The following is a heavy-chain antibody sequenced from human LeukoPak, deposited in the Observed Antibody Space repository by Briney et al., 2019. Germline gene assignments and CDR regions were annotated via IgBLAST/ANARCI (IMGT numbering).Heavy chain of an antibody. J-gene: IGHJ4*02. CDR1: GGSISGYY. Sequence: SETLSLTCTVSGGSISGYYWSWILQPPGKGLEWIGYIYYRGSTNYNPSLKSRVTISADTSKSQFSLKLSSVIAADTAVYYCARGTGALLWFGEFDYWGQGTLVTVSS. D-gene: IGHD3-10*01. CDR3: ARGTGALLWFGEFDY. V-gene: IGHV4-59*01. CDR2: IYYRGST.